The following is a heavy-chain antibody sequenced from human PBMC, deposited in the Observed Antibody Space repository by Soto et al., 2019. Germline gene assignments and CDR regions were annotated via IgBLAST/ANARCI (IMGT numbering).Heavy chain of an antibody. V-gene: IGHV4-31*03. J-gene: IGHJ5*02. CDR3: AGMPYTSGLRFDP. CDR1: GGSISSGGYY. CDR2: IYYSGST. D-gene: IGHD6-19*01. Sequence: PSETLSLTCTVSGGSISSGGYYWSWIRQHPGKGLEWSGYIYYSGSTYYNPSLKSRVTISVDTSKNQFSLKLSSVTAADTAVYFCAGMPYTSGLRFDPWGPGTLVTVSS.